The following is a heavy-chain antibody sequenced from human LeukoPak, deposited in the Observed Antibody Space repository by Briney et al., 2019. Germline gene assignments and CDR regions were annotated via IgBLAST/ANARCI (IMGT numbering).Heavy chain of an antibody. D-gene: IGHD3-3*01. J-gene: IGHJ5*02. V-gene: IGHV4-30-4*08. CDR1: GGSISSGDYY. CDR2: IYYSGST. CDR3: ARGILLEWLFRRWFDP. Sequence: NPSQTLSLTCTVSGGSISSGDYYWSWIRQPPGKGLEWIGYIYYSGSTYYNPSLKSRVNISVDTSKNQFSLKLSSVTAADTAVYYCARGILLEWLFRRWFDPWGQGTLVTVSS.